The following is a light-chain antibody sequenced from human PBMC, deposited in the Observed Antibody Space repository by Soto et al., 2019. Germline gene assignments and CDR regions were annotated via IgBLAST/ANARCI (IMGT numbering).Light chain of an antibody. CDR2: DAS. J-gene: IGKJ5*01. Sequence: DIVLTRSPVTLSLSPGDRATLSCRASETVSSYLLWYHQKPGQDPRLLIYDASKRATGIPDRFSGSGSETDFTLTISRLEPEDFAVYHCQQYGSSPLITFGQGTRLEIK. V-gene: IGKV3-20*01. CDR1: ETVSSYL. CDR3: QQYGSSPLIT.